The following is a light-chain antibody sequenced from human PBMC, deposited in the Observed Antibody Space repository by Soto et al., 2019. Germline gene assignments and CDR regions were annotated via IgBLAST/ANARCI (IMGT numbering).Light chain of an antibody. Sequence: EIVLTQSPGTLSLSPGERAILSCRASQSVSSSYLAWYQQKPGQAPRLLIYGASSRATGITDRFSGSGSGTDFTLTISRLEPEDFAVYYCQQYGSSPRTFGQGTKVEIK. CDR3: QQYGSSPRT. CDR2: GAS. V-gene: IGKV3-20*01. CDR1: QSVSSSY. J-gene: IGKJ1*01.